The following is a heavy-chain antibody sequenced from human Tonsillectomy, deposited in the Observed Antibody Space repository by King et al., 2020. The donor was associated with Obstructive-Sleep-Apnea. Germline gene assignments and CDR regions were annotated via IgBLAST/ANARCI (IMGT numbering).Heavy chain of an antibody. J-gene: IGHJ6*02. V-gene: IGHV3-23*04. Sequence: VQLVESGGGLVQPGGSLRLSCAASGFTFSSYAMSWVRQSPGKGLEWVSAIIGSGGITYYAASLNGRITNSRYKSKNTLYLQMKSLRAEDTAVYYFAKDDSYGYYGMDVWGQGTTVTVSS. D-gene: IGHD5-18*01. CDR1: GFTFSSYA. CDR2: IIGSGGIT. CDR3: AKDDSYGYYGMDV.